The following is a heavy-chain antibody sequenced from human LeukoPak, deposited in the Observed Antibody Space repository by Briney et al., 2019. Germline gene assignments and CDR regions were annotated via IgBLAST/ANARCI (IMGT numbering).Heavy chain of an antibody. J-gene: IGHJ5*02. CDR3: ARRLWELTNWFDP. D-gene: IGHD1-26*01. Sequence: SETLSLTCTVSGDSISTYYWSWIRQPPGKGLEWIAYIYYTGKSNYNPSLKSRVNISVDTSKNQFSLKLSSVTAADTAVYYCARRLWELTNWFDPWGQGTLVTVSS. CDR1: GDSISTYY. V-gene: IGHV4-59*01. CDR2: IYYTGKS.